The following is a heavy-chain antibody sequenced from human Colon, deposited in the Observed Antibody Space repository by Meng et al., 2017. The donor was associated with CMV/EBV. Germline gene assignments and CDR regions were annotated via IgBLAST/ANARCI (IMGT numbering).Heavy chain of an antibody. CDR2: ISSSSSYI. J-gene: IGHJ6*02. CDR1: GFTFSSYS. CDR3: ARDGNQLPNSINYYYYGMDV. Sequence: GGSLRLSCAASGFTFSSYSMNWVRQAPGKGLEWVSSISSSSSYIYYADSVKGRFTISRDNAKNSLYLQMNSLRAEDTAVYYCARDGNQLPNSINYYYYGMDVWGQGTTVTVSS. D-gene: IGHD2-2*01. V-gene: IGHV3-21*01.